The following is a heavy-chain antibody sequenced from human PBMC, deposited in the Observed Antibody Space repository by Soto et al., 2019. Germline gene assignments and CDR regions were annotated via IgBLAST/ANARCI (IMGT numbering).Heavy chain of an antibody. J-gene: IGHJ3*02. CDR2: ISHDGTNR. D-gene: IGHD1-1*01. CDR3: ARDPGLGTAVRRGFDI. Sequence: QVQLVGSGGDIVQPGRALRRSCAASGFTFSSYAMQWVRQAPGKGLEWLAVISHDGTNRYYADSVKGRFTISRDNSKNTLYLQMDGLRAEDTAVYYCARDPGLGTAVRRGFDIWGQGTMVTVSS. V-gene: IGHV3-30-3*01. CDR1: GFTFSSYA.